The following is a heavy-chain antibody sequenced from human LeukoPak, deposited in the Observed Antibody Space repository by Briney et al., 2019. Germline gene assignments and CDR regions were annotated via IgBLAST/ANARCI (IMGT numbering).Heavy chain of an antibody. CDR3: ARDTRDAFDI. J-gene: IGHJ3*02. Sequence: PSETLSLTCTVSGGSISGFYWNWIRQPPGKGLEWIGYVYYSGNTNYNPSLKSRVTISLGTSKNQFSLKLRSVTAADTAVYYCARDTRDAFDIWGQGTMVTVSS. CDR1: GGSISGFY. CDR2: VYYSGNT. V-gene: IGHV4-59*01.